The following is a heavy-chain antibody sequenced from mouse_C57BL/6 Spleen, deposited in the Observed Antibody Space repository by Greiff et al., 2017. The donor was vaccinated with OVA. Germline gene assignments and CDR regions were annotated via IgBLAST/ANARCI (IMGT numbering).Heavy chain of an antibody. V-gene: IGHV1-62-2*01. CDR2: FYTGSGSL. CDR1: GYTFTEYT. Sequence: QVQLQQSGAELVKPGASVKLSCKASGYTFTEYTIHWVKQRSGQGLEWIGWFYTGSGSLKYNEKFKDKATLHADKSSSTVYMELSRLTSEDSAVYICARHGGYYSNYPYAMGYWGQGTSVTVAS. J-gene: IGHJ4*01. D-gene: IGHD2-5*01. CDR3: ARHGGYYSNYPYAMGY.